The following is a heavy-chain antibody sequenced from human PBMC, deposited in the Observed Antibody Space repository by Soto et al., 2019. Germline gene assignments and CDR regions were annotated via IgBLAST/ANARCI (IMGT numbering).Heavy chain of an antibody. J-gene: IGHJ4*02. CDR3: ARGVYDILTGYYVFDY. CDR2: ISSSSSTI. D-gene: IGHD3-9*01. Sequence: GGSLRLSCAASGFTFSSYSMNWVRQAPGKGLEWVSYISSSSSTIYYADFVKGRFTISRDNAKNSLYLQMNSLRAEDTAVYYCARGVYDILTGYYVFDYWGQGTLVTVSS. V-gene: IGHV3-48*01. CDR1: GFTFSSYS.